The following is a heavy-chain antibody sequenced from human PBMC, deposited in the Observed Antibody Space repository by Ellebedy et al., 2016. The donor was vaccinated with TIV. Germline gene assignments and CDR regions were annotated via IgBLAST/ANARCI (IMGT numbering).Heavy chain of an antibody. CDR3: AREEDYSPNAFSALDH. CDR2: ISVFTGNT. Sequence: ASVKVSCKASGYTFTSFHIHWLRQAPGQGLEWMGWISVFTGNTKYAQNFQDRLTLTTDTSTSTAYMELRSLRTDDTAVYFCAREEDYSPNAFSALDHWGQGTLVTVSS. V-gene: IGHV1-18*04. D-gene: IGHD3/OR15-3a*01. CDR1: GYTFTSFH. J-gene: IGHJ4*02.